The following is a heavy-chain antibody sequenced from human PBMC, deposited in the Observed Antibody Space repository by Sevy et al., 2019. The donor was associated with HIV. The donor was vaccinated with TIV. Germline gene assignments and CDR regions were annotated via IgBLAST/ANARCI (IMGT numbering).Heavy chain of an antibody. CDR2: IKSKTDGGTR. V-gene: IGHV3-15*01. J-gene: IGHJ4*02. CDR3: TAGVGTSDFDY. Sequence: GGSLRLSCVASGFTFSNAWMSWVRQTPGKGLEWVCRIKSKTDGGTRDFAAPVKGRFAIARDDSKNTLSLQMDSLKTEDTALYYCTAGVGTSDFDYWGQGILVTVSS. CDR1: GFTFSNAW. D-gene: IGHD1-26*01.